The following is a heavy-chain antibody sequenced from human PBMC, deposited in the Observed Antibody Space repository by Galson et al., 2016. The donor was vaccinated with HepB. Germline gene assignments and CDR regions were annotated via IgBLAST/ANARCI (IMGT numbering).Heavy chain of an antibody. Sequence: SETLSLTCAVHGGSLSGYYWSWIRQPPGKGLEWIGEINGSGGTNHNPSLTSRVTTSVDTSKSQFSLSLSSVTAADTAVYFCARRMVPAVGRRGEYRFDSWGQGTLVTVSS. D-gene: IGHD2-21*02. CDR2: INGSGGT. J-gene: IGHJ4*02. CDR3: ARRMVPAVGRRGEYRFDS. V-gene: IGHV4-34*01. CDR1: GGSLSGYY.